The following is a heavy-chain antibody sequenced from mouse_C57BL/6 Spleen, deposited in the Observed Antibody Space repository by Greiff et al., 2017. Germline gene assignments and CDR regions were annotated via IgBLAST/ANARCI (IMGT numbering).Heavy chain of an antibody. CDR3: ARDRYYYGSSYRFAY. J-gene: IGHJ3*01. CDR1: GYTFTSYG. CDR2: IYPRSGNT. V-gene: IGHV1-81*01. D-gene: IGHD1-1*01. Sequence: VQLQQSGAELARPGASVKLSCKASGYTFTSYGISWVKQRTGQGLEWIGEIYPRSGNTYYNEKFKGKATLTADKSSSTAYMELRSLTSEDSAVXFCARDRYYYGSSYRFAYWGQGTLVTVSA.